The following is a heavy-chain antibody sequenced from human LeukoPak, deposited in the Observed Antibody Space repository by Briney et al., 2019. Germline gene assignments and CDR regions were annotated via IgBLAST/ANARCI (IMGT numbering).Heavy chain of an antibody. CDR1: GASISTTNFH. CDR3: GAYSSGWAAFDY. CDR2: ILSTGSA. V-gene: IGHV4-39*01. D-gene: IGHD6-19*01. J-gene: IGHJ4*02. Sequence: SETLSLTCIVSGASISTTNFHWGWIRQPPGKGLEWIGAILSTGSAYYNPSLKSRVTISLDTSKNQFSLKLSSVTAADTAVYYCGAYSSGWAAFDYWGQGALVTVSS.